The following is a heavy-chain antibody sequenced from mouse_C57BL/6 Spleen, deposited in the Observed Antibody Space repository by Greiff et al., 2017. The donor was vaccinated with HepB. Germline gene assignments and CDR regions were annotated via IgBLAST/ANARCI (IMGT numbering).Heavy chain of an antibody. J-gene: IGHJ2*01. Sequence: EVQLQQSGAELVRPGASVKLSCTASGFNIKDDYMHWVKQRPEQGLEWIGWIDPENGDTEYASKFQGKATITADTSSNTAYLQLSSLTSEDTAVYYCTCGNYFDYWGQGTTLTVAS. CDR2: IDPENGDT. CDR3: TCGNYFDY. D-gene: IGHD1-1*02. CDR1: GFNIKDDY. V-gene: IGHV14-4*01.